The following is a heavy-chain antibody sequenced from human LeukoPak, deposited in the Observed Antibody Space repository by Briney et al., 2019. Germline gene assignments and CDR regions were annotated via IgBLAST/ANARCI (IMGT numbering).Heavy chain of an antibody. D-gene: IGHD6-13*01. CDR2: IYYSGST. CDR3: ARTEEAADDAFDI. CDR1: GGSISSSSYY. V-gene: IGHV4-39*07. Sequence: PSETLSLTCTVSGGSISSSSYYWGWIRQPPGKGLEWIGSIYYSGSTYYNPSLKSRVTISVDTSKNQFSLKLSSVTAADTAVYYCARTEEAADDAFDIWAKGQWSPSLQ. J-gene: IGHJ3*02.